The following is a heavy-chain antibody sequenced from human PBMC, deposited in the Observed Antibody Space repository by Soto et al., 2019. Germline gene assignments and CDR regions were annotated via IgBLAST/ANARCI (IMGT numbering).Heavy chain of an antibody. D-gene: IGHD1-1*01. CDR3: ARGTNAAPGLDY. Sequence: GGSLRLSCAASGFTFSSYTMNWVRQAPGKGLEWVSSISSRSSYIYYADSVKGRFTISRDNAKISVYLQMNSLRAEDTAVYYCARGTNAAPGLDYWGQGILVT. V-gene: IGHV3-21*01. J-gene: IGHJ4*02. CDR1: GFTFSSYT. CDR2: ISSRSSYI.